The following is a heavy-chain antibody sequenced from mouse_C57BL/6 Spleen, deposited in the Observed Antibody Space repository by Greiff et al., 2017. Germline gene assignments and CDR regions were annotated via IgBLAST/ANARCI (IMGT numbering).Heavy chain of an antibody. J-gene: IGHJ4*01. CDR1: GYTFTSYW. CDR2: IHPNSGST. D-gene: IGHD2-3*01. CDR3: AREGDDVDYAMDD. V-gene: IGHV1-64*01. Sequence: QVQLQQPGAELVKPGASVKLSCKASGYTFTSYWMHWVKQRPGQGLEWIGMIHPNSGSTNYNEKFKSKATLTVDKSSSTAYMQLSSLTSEDSAVYYCAREGDDVDYAMDDWGQGTSVTAAS.